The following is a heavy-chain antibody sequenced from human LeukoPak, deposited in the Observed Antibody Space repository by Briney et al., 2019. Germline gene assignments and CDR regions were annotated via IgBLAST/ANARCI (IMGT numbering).Heavy chain of an antibody. V-gene: IGHV3-21*04. CDR3: ARGGSYLSAFDI. Sequence: PGGSLRLSCAASGFTFSRYSMNWVRQAPGKGLEWVSSISGSSSYIYYADSVKGRFTISRDNAKNSLYLQMNSLRAEDTAVYYCARGGSYLSAFDIWGQGTMVTVSS. CDR2: ISGSSSYI. CDR1: GFTFSRYS. D-gene: IGHD1-26*01. J-gene: IGHJ3*02.